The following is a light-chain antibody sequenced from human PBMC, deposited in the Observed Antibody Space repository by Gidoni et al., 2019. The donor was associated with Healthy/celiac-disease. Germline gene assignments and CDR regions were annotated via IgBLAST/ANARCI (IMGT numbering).Light chain of an antibody. CDR2: GAS. CDR1: QSVSSN. CDR3: QQYNNWPRT. J-gene: IGKJ1*01. V-gene: IGKV3-15*01. Sequence: EIVMTQSQATLSVSPGERATLSCRASQSVSSNLAWYQQKPGQAPRLLIYGASTRATGLPARFSGSGSGTECTLTISSLQSEDFAVYYCQQYNNWPRTFGQGTKVEIK.